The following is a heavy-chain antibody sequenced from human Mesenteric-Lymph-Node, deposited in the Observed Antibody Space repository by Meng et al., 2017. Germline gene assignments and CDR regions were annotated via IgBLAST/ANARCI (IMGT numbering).Heavy chain of an antibody. CDR2: ISSSSSYI. J-gene: IGHJ4*02. Sequence: GESLKISCAASGFTFSSYSMNWVRQAPGKGLEWVSSISSSSSYIYYADSVKGRFTISRDNAKNSLYLQMNSLRAEDTAVYYCAKGRAERFRHDYVWGSYRYTPFDYWGQGTLVTVSS. V-gene: IGHV3-21*01. CDR1: GFTFSSYS. D-gene: IGHD3-16*02. CDR3: AKGRAERFRHDYVWGSYRYTPFDY.